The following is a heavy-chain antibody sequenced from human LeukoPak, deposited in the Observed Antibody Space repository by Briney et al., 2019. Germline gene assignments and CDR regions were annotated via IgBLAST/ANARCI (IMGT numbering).Heavy chain of an antibody. CDR3: ARDAGLYCGGDCFVVPGDDY. D-gene: IGHD2-21*02. V-gene: IGHV1-69*13. CDR2: IIPIFGTA. CDR1: RGTFRSYV. Sequence: GASVKVSCKASRGTFRSYVISWVRQAPGQGLEWMGGIIPIFGTANYAQKFQGRVTITADESTSTAYMELSSLRSEDTAVYYCARDAGLYCGGDCFVVPGDDYWGQGTLVTVSS. J-gene: IGHJ4*02.